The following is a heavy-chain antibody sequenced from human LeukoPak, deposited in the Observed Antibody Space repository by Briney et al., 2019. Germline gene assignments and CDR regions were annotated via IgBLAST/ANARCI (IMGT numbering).Heavy chain of an antibody. CDR1: GFTFSSYD. J-gene: IGHJ4*02. CDR3: ARARGKDPSFDY. V-gene: IGHV3-13*01. D-gene: IGHD1-1*01. Sequence: PGGSLRLSCAASGFTFSSYDMHWVRQATGKGLEWVSAIGTAGDTYYPGSVKGRFTISRENAKNSLYLQMNSLRAGDTAVYYCARARGKDPSFDYWGQGTLVTVSS. CDR2: IGTAGDT.